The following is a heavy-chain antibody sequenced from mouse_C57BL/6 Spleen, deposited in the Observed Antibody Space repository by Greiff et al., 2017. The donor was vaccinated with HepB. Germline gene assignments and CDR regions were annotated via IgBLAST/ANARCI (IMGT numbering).Heavy chain of an antibody. Sequence: EVQLQQSGPELVKPGASVKISCKASGYTFTDYYMNWVKQSHGKSLEWIGDINPNNGGTSYNQKFKGKATLTVDKSSSTAYMELRSLTSEDSAVYYCSTVVATGAMDYWGQGTSVTVSS. J-gene: IGHJ4*01. CDR1: GYTFTDYY. CDR3: STVVATGAMDY. V-gene: IGHV1-26*01. CDR2: INPNNGGT. D-gene: IGHD1-1*01.